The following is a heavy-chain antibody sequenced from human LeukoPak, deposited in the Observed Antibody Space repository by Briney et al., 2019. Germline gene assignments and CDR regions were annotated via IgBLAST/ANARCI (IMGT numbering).Heavy chain of an antibody. CDR3: ARAQYDSSGYLFDY. J-gene: IGHJ4*02. CDR2: IYYSGST. CDR1: GGSISSYY. D-gene: IGHD3-22*01. Sequence: SETLSVTCTVSGGSISSYYWSWIRQPPGKGLEWIGYIYYSGSTNYNPSLKSRVTISVDTSKNQFSLKLSSVTAADTAVYYCARAQYDSSGYLFDYWGQGTLVTVSS. V-gene: IGHV4-59*01.